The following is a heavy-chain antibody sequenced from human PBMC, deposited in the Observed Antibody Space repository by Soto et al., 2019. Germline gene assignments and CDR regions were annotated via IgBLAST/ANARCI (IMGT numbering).Heavy chain of an antibody. D-gene: IGHD3-22*01. CDR1: GGTFSSYA. Sequence: QVQLVQSGAEVKKPGSSVKVSCKASGGTFSSYAISWVRQAPGQGLEWMGGIIPIFGTANYAQKFQGRVTITADESTSTAYMELSSLRSEDTAVYYCASPPAVTYYYDSSGYYPPPYYYGMDVWGQGTTVTVSS. CDR2: IIPIFGTA. CDR3: ASPPAVTYYYDSSGYYPPPYYYGMDV. V-gene: IGHV1-69*12. J-gene: IGHJ6*02.